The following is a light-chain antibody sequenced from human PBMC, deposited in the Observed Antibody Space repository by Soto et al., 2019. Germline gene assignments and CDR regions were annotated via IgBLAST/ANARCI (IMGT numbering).Light chain of an antibody. J-gene: IGLJ1*01. V-gene: IGLV2-14*01. CDR3: SSFTTSSTYV. CDR1: SSDVGLYNY. Sequence: QSALTQPASVSGSPGQSIAISCTGTSSDVGLYNYVSWYQQHPGKAPKLIIYDVTNRPSGVSDRFSGSKSGNTASLTISGLQADDEADYYCSSFTTSSTYVFGTGTKVTVL. CDR2: DVT.